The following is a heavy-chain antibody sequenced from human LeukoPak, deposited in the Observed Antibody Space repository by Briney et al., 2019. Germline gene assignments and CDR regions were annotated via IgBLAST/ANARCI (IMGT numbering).Heavy chain of an antibody. CDR3: ARESVQGFDY. V-gene: IGHV4-38-2*02. Sequence: SETLSLTCAVSGYSISSGYYWGWIRQPPGKGLEWIGSIYHSGSTYYNPSLKSRVTISVDTSKNQFSLKLSSVTAADTGVYYCARESVQGFDYWGQGTLVTVSS. CDR2: IYHSGST. J-gene: IGHJ4*02. D-gene: IGHD6-6*01. CDR1: GYSISSGYY.